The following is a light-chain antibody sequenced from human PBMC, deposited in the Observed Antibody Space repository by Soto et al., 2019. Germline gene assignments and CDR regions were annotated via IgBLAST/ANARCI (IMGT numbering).Light chain of an antibody. CDR1: QTFSSNY. V-gene: IGKV3-20*01. CDR3: QQYGSSSYT. CDR2: GAS. Sequence: DIVLTQSPDTLSLSPGERATLSCRASQTFSSNYLAWYQQKPGQAPRLLIYGASTRATGIPDRFSGSGSGTDFTLTISRLEPEDFAVYYCQQYGSSSYTFGQGTK. J-gene: IGKJ2*01.